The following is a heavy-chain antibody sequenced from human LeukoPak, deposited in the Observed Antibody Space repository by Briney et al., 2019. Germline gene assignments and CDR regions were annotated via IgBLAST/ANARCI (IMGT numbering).Heavy chain of an antibody. Sequence: ASETLSLTCTVSGGSISSSNYYWGWIRQPPGKGLEWIGSIYYSGSTFYNPSLKSRVTISVDTSKNQFSLKLSSVTAADTAVYYCARDDYLDFIDYWGQGTLVTVSS. CDR1: GGSISSSNYY. J-gene: IGHJ4*02. CDR3: ARDDYLDFIDY. D-gene: IGHD4-11*01. CDR2: IYYSGST. V-gene: IGHV4-39*07.